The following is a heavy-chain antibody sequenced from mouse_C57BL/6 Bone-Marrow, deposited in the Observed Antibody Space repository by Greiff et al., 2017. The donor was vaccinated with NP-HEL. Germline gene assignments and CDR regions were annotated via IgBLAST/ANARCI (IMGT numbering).Heavy chain of an antibody. V-gene: IGHV14-4*01. J-gene: IGHJ1*03. CDR1: GFNIKDDY. CDR3: TTGPLLLRYWYFDV. CDR2: IDPENGDT. Sequence: EVQLQQSGAELVRPGASVKLSCTASGFNIKDDYMHWVKQRPEQGLEWIGWIDPENGDTEYASKFQGKATITADTSSNTAYLQLSSLTSEDTAVYYCTTGPLLLRYWYFDVWGTGTTVTVSS. D-gene: IGHD1-1*01.